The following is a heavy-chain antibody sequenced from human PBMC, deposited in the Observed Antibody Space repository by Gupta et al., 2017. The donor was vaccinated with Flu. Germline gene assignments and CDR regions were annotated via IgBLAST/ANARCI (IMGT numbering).Heavy chain of an antibody. CDR1: GFNFNNYD. V-gene: IGHV3-48*03. CDR2: ISTRGGTI. CDR3: ARKVAAAVTAYFDY. D-gene: IGHD6-13*01. J-gene: IGHJ4*02. Sequence: EVQLVESGGGLLRPGGSLRLSCAASGFNFNNYDMNWVRRAPGRGLELVAHISTRGGTIYYADSVKGRFTISRDNAKNSLFLQMNSLRAEDTAVYYCARKVAAAVTAYFDYWGQGAQVSVSS.